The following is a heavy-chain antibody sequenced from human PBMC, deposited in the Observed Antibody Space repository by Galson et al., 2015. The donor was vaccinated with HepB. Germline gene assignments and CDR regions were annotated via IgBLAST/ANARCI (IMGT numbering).Heavy chain of an antibody. Sequence: TLSLTCTVSGGSISSGSYYWSWIRQPAGKGLEWIGRIYTSGSTNYNPSLKSRVTIPVDTSKNQFSLKLSSVTAADTAVYYCARVPWSGSFYYYYGMDVWGQGTTVTVSS. D-gene: IGHD3-3*01. V-gene: IGHV4-61*02. CDR1: GGSISSGSYY. J-gene: IGHJ6*02. CDR3: ARVPWSGSFYYYYGMDV. CDR2: IYTSGST.